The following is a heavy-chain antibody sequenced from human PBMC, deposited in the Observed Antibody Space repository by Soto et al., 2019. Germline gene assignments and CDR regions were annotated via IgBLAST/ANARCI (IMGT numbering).Heavy chain of an antibody. CDR1: GYTCTSYG. J-gene: IGHJ4*02. CDR3: ARGDLGKWELLRDFDY. CDR2: ISAYNGNT. Sequence: QVQLVQSGAEVKKPGASVKVSCKASGYTCTSYGISWVRQAPGQGLEWMGWISAYNGNTNYAQKLQGRVTMTTDTSTITAYMELRSLRSDDTAVYYCARGDLGKWELLRDFDYWGQGTLVTVSS. V-gene: IGHV1-18*01. D-gene: IGHD1-26*01.